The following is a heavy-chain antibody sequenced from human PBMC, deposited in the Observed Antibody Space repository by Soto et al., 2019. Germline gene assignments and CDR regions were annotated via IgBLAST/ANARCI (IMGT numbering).Heavy chain of an antibody. CDR1: GFNFSSDA. V-gene: IGHV3-23*01. CDR2: ISGSDGRT. CDR3: AKGVSQYTPLAMFDY. Sequence: VESLRLSCAASGFNFSSDAMSWVRQAPGEGLEWFSTISGSDGRTYSTDSVKCRFTISRDNAVNTAYLQMDSLRVADTAVYYCAKGVSQYTPLAMFDYWGRGTLVTVSS. D-gene: IGHD2-2*02. J-gene: IGHJ4*02.